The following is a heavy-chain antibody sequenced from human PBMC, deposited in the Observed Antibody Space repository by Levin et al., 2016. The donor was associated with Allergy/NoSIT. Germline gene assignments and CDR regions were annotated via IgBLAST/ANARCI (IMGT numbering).Heavy chain of an antibody. V-gene: IGHV3-53*04. D-gene: IGHD3-22*01. J-gene: IGHJ4*02. CDR3: ARGGFYDSSGYFHVPFDY. CDR2: IYSGGST. Sequence: WIRQPPGKGLEWVSVIYSGGSTYYADSVKGRFTISRHNSKNTLYLQMNSLRAEDTAVYYCARGGFYDSSGYFHVPFDYWGQGTLVTVSS.